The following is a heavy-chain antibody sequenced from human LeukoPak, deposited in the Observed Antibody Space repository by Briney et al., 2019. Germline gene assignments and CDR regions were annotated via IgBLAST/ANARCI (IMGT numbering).Heavy chain of an antibody. CDR1: GFTFDDYA. CDR3: AKDIERDEYPYCSGGSCYHDAFDI. Sequence: GGSLRLSCAASGFTFDDYAMHWVRHAPGKGLEWVSGISWNSGSIVYADSVKGRFTISRDNAKNSLYLQMNSLRAEDTALYYCAKDIERDEYPYCSGGSCYHDAFDIWGQGTMVTVSS. J-gene: IGHJ3*02. V-gene: IGHV3-9*01. D-gene: IGHD2-15*01. CDR2: ISWNSGSI.